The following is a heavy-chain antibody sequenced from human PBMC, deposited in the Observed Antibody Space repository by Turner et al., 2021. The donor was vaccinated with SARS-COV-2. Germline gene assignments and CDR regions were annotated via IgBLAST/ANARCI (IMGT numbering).Heavy chain of an antibody. CDR2: IYYSGST. CDR3: ARHKGDYDSSELLG. D-gene: IGHD3-22*01. CDR1: GGSVSSSSYY. V-gene: IGHV4-39*01. J-gene: IGHJ4*02. Sequence: QLQLQESGPGLVKPSETLSLTGTVSGGSVSSSSYYWGWIRQPPGKGREGIGSIYYSGSTYYNPSLKSRGTISVDTSKNQFSLKLSSVTAADTAVYYCARHKGDYDSSELLGWGQGTLVTVSS.